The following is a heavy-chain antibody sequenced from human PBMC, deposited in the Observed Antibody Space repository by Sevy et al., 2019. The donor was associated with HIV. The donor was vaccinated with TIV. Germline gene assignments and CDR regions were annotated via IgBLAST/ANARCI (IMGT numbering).Heavy chain of an antibody. CDR2: IRSNANNYAT. D-gene: IGHD4-4*01. CDR1: GFSFSGSP. CDR3: TARYSNYAGVWFDY. Sequence: GGSLRLSCAASGFSFSGSPMHWVRQASGKGLEWVGHIRSNANNYATAYTASLKGRFTISRDESTNTAYLQMNSLKTEDTAVYYCTARYSNYAGVWFDYWGPGTLVTVSS. V-gene: IGHV3-73*01. J-gene: IGHJ4*02.